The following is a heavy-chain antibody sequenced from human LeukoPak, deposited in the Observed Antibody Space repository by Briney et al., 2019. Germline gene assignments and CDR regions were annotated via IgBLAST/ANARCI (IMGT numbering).Heavy chain of an antibody. Sequence: GGSLRLSCAASGFTFSSNYMSWVRQAPGKGLEWVSVIYSGGSTYYADSVKGRFTISRDNSKNTLYLQVNSLRAEDTGVYYCARELVGGADDAFDIWGRGTMVAVSS. CDR2: IYSGGST. CDR1: GFTFSSNY. V-gene: IGHV3-66*01. D-gene: IGHD3-10*01. J-gene: IGHJ3*02. CDR3: ARELVGGADDAFDI.